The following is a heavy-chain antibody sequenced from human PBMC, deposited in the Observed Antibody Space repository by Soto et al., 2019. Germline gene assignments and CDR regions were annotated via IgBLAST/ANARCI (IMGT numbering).Heavy chain of an antibody. CDR1: GYTFTSYD. J-gene: IGHJ5*02. CDR2: MNPNSGNT. Sequence: ASVKVSCKASGYTFTSYDINWVRQATGQGLEWMGWMNPNSGNTGYAQKFQGRVTITRDTSASTAYMELSSLRSEDTAVYYCARARLRGYSSSWYWFDPWGQGTLVTVSS. D-gene: IGHD6-13*01. V-gene: IGHV1-8*01. CDR3: ARARLRGYSSSWYWFDP.